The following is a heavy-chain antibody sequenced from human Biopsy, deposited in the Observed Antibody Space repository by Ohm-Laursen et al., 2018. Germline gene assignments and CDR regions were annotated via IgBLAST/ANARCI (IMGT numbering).Heavy chain of an antibody. CDR1: GGSIYNFF. Sequence: SQTLSLTCTVSGGSIYNFFWSWIRQPPGKGLEWIGYIYYSGSTNYNPSLRSRVTISVDRSKNQFSLELSSVTAADTAVYYCARVGAGAPSIDYFDYWGQGARVTVSS. CDR2: IYYSGST. CDR3: ARVGAGAPSIDYFDY. J-gene: IGHJ4*02. V-gene: IGHV4-59*01. D-gene: IGHD1-26*01.